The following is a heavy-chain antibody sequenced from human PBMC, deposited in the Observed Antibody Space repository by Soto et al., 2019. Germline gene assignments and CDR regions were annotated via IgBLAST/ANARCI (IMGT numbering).Heavy chain of an antibody. CDR3: ARHMVGDPPAFDY. CDR2: IYYSGST. V-gene: IGHV4-31*02. D-gene: IGHD2-21*01. Sequence: SETLSLTCTVSGGSISSGGYYWSWIRQHPGKDLKWIGYIYYSGSTYYNPSLKSRVTISVDTSKNQFSLKLSSVTSAYTAVYFCARHMVGDPPAFDYWGQGTLVTVSS. J-gene: IGHJ4*02. CDR1: GGSISSGGYY.